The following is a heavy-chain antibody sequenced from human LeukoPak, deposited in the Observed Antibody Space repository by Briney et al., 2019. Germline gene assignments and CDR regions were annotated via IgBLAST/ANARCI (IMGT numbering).Heavy chain of an antibody. D-gene: IGHD6-19*01. CDR2: IYYSGST. Sequence: SETLSLTCTVSGGSISSYYWSWIRQPPGKGLEWIGYIYYSGSTNYNPSLKSRVTISVDTSKNQFSLKLSSVTAADTAVYYCARLRRGKQWLVDYWGQGTLVTVSS. CDR1: GGSISSYY. V-gene: IGHV4-59*08. CDR3: ARLRRGKQWLVDY. J-gene: IGHJ4*02.